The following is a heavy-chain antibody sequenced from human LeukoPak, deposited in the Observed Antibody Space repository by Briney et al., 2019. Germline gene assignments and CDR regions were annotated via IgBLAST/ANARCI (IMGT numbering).Heavy chain of an antibody. Sequence: GGSLRLSCAASGFTYNNYALHWVRQAPGKGLEWVAVISYDGTNKYFADSVKGRFTISRDNSKNTLYLQMNSLRAEDTAVYYCAKGVDYYGSGGGNYWGQGTLVTASS. J-gene: IGHJ4*02. V-gene: IGHV3-30-3*01. CDR3: AKGVDYYGSGGGNY. D-gene: IGHD3-10*01. CDR2: ISYDGTNK. CDR1: GFTYNNYA.